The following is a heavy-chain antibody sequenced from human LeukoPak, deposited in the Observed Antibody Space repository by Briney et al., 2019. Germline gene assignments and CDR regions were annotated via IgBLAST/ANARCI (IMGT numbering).Heavy chain of an antibody. Sequence: GGSLRLSCAASGFTFSSYAMSWVRQAPGKGLEWVSAISGSGGSTYYADSVKGRFTISRDNSENTLYLQMNSLRAEDTAVYYRAKDLRGYYGSGSPSGLDYWGQGTLVTVSS. CDR2: ISGSGGST. CDR3: AKDLRGYYGSGSPSGLDY. D-gene: IGHD3-10*01. J-gene: IGHJ4*02. V-gene: IGHV3-23*01. CDR1: GFTFSSYA.